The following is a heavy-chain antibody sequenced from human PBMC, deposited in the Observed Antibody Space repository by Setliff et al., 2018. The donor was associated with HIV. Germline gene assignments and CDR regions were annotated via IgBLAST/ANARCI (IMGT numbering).Heavy chain of an antibody. J-gene: IGHJ4*02. CDR3: ATLSSNWHLDN. CDR1: GFSFSNYA. Sequence: PGGSLRLSCAVAGFSFSNYAMTWVRQAPGKGLEWVSAIAGTSASPYYADSVKGRFTISRDNSKNTVYLQMNSLRAEDTAVYYCATLSSNWHLDNWGQGTLVTVSS. CDR2: IAGTSASP. V-gene: IGHV3-23*01. D-gene: IGHD6-13*01.